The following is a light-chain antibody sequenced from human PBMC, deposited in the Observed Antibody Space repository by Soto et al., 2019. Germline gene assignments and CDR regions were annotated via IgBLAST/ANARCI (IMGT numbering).Light chain of an antibody. V-gene: IGKV3-11*01. CDR1: QNINTR. Sequence: EMVMTQSPATLSSFPGYRFTLSFRASQNINTRLAWYQHRPGQAPRLLIYQASIRAAGIPARFSASGSGTDFTLTISDVQPEDFAVYYCQQCKSWPRTFGQGTKVDI. J-gene: IGKJ1*01. CDR3: QQCKSWPRT. CDR2: QAS.